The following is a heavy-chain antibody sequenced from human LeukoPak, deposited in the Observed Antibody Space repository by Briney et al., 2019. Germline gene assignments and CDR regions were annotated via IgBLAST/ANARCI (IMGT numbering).Heavy chain of an antibody. D-gene: IGHD2-2*01. V-gene: IGHV4-34*01. J-gene: IGHJ6*02. Sequence: SETLSLTCAVYGGSFSGYYWSWIRQPPGKGLEWIGEINHSGSTNYNPSLKSRVTISVDTSKNQFSLELSSVTAADTAVYYCARVPRVYQLLGPWDVWGQGTTVTVSS. CDR1: GGSFSGYY. CDR3: ARVPRVYQLLGPWDV. CDR2: INHSGST.